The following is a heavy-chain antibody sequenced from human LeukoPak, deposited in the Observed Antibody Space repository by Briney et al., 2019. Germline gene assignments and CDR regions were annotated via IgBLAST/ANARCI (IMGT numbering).Heavy chain of an antibody. Sequence: PGGSLRLSCAASGFTFSSYGMHWVRQAPGKGLEWVAVISYDGSNKYYPDSVKGRFTISRDNSKDTLYLQMNSLRAEDTAVYYCAKDRIMVRGGGNFDYWGQGTLVTVSS. J-gene: IGHJ4*02. V-gene: IGHV3-30*18. D-gene: IGHD3-10*01. CDR1: GFTFSSYG. CDR3: AKDRIMVRGGGNFDY. CDR2: ISYDGSNK.